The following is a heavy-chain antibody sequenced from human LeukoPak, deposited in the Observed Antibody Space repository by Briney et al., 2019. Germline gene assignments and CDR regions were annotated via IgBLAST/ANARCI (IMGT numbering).Heavy chain of an antibody. CDR2: IHYSGST. CDR3: ARIQPYFDWYFDL. V-gene: IGHV4-59*01. J-gene: IGHJ2*01. Sequence: SETLSLTCSVSGGSLSSYYWSWLRQPPGKRLEWIGYIHYSGSTNYNPSLKSRVTVSVDTSKNQFSLKLSSVTAADTAVYYCARIQPYFDWYFDLWGRGTLVTVSS. D-gene: IGHD3-9*01. CDR1: GGSLSSYY.